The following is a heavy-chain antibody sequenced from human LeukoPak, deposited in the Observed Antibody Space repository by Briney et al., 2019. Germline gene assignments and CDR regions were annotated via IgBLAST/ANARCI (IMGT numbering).Heavy chain of an antibody. D-gene: IGHD1-26*01. Sequence: GGSLRLSCAASGFTFSSYSMNWVRQAQGKGLEWLSYISSSSSTISYADSVRGRFTISRDNAKHSLYLQMNSLRAEDTAVYYCARDPLGIVGATPGYWGQGTLVTVSS. V-gene: IGHV3-48*01. CDR3: ARDPLGIVGATPGY. J-gene: IGHJ4*02. CDR1: GFTFSSYS. CDR2: ISSSSSTI.